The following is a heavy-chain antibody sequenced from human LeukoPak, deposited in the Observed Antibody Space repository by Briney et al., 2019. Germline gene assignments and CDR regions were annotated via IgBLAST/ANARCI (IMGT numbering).Heavy chain of an antibody. J-gene: IGHJ4*02. CDR3: ARSRGYYFLYFDY. CDR1: GGSFSGYY. D-gene: IGHD3-22*01. V-gene: IGHV4-34*01. Sequence: SETLPLTCAVYGGSFSGYYWSWIRQPPGKGLEWIGEINHSGSTNYNPSLKSRVTISVDTSKNQFSLKLSSVTAADTAVYYCARSRGYYFLYFDYWGQGTLVTVSS. CDR2: INHSGST.